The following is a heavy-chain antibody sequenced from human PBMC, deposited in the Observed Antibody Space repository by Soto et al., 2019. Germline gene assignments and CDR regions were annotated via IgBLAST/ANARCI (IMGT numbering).Heavy chain of an antibody. CDR3: AKERRYSFDALDL. CDR2: ISYDGSEK. J-gene: IGHJ3*01. CDR1: GFTFNFYG. Sequence: QVQLVESGGGVVQPGRSLTLSCDASGFTFNFYGMHWVRQAPGKGLEWVAVISYDGSEKYYADSVRGRFTISRDNTKNTVWLQMNSLRGEDTGVYYCAKERRYSFDALDLWGQGTLVTVS. D-gene: IGHD5-12*01. V-gene: IGHV3-30*18.